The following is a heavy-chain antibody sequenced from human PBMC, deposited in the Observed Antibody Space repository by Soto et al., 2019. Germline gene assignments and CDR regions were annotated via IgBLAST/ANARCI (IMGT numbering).Heavy chain of an antibody. CDR1: GGSISSDYYY. V-gene: IGHV4-30-4*01. CDR2: IYYTGST. J-gene: IGHJ4*02. CDR3: ATVRAQYFDY. Sequence: HVQLQESGPGLVKPSQTLSLTCTISGGSISSDYYYLSWIRQPPGKGLEWLAFIYYTGSTYYNPSLKSRLTISMDTSKNQFSLSLRSVTAAGTAVYYCATVRAQYFDYWGQGTLVTVSS.